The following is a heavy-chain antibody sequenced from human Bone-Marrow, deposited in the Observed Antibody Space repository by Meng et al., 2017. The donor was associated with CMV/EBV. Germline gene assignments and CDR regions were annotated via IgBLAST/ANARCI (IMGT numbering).Heavy chain of an antibody. CDR1: GGSISSTSYY. CDR2: IYSGGNT. V-gene: IGHV4-39*07. Sequence: GSLRLSCTVSGGSISSTSYYWGWIRQPPGKGLEWIGSIYSGGNTYYNPSLMTRVTISVDTSKNQFSLKLSSVTAADTAVYYCARETVVPARIDYWGQGTLVTVSS. D-gene: IGHD2-2*01. CDR3: ARETVVPARIDY. J-gene: IGHJ4*02.